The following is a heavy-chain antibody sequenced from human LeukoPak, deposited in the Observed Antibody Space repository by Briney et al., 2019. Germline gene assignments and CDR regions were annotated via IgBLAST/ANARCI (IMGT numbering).Heavy chain of an antibody. J-gene: IGHJ5*01. CDR3: VKDMGSTGYGWFDS. D-gene: IGHD6-19*01. CDR1: GFTFDDHA. CDR2: ISWNSDNI. V-gene: IGHV3-9*01. Sequence: PGGSLRLSCAASGFTFDDHAMHWVRQAPGKGLERVSGISWNSDNIGYADSVKGRFTISRDSAKSSLFLQMNSLRPEDTALYYRVKDMGSTGYGWFDSWGQGTLVTVSP.